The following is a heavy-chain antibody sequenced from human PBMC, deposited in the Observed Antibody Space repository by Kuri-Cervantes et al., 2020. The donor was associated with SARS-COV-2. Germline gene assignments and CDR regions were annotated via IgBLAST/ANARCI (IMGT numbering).Heavy chain of an antibody. Sequence: AGSLRLTCAASGFSFSSYAMHWVRQAPGKGLEYVSAISSNGGGTYYANSVKGRFTISRDNAKNSLYLQMNSLRAEDTAVYYCASQKYSDFWSGYHPHFDYWGQGTLVTVSS. D-gene: IGHD3-3*01. CDR3: ASQKYSDFWSGYHPHFDY. J-gene: IGHJ4*02. V-gene: IGHV3-64*01. CDR1: GFSFSSYA. CDR2: ISSNGGGT.